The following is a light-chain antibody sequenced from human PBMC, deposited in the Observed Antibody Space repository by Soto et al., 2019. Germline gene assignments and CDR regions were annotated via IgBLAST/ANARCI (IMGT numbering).Light chain of an antibody. CDR3: QCYDSSLSGWV. CDR2: GNS. V-gene: IGLV1-40*01. Sequence: QSVLTQPPSVSGAPGQRVTISCTGSSSNIGAGYDVHWYQQLPGTAPKLLIYGNSNRPSGVPDRFSGSKSGTSASLAITGLQAEDEEDYYCQCYDSSLSGWVFGGGTKLTVL. J-gene: IGLJ3*02. CDR1: SSNIGAGYD.